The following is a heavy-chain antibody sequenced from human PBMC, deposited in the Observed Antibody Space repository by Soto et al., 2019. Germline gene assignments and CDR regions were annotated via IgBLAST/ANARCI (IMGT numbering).Heavy chain of an antibody. D-gene: IGHD3-3*01. CDR1: GGSFSGYY. CDR2: INHSGST. CDR3: ARAMYYDFWSGTQRSWFDP. J-gene: IGHJ5*02. V-gene: IGHV4-34*01. Sequence: SETLSLTCAVYGGSFSGYYWSWIRQPPGKGLEWIGEINHSGSTNYNPSLKSRVTISVDTSKNQFSLKLSSVTAADTAVYCCARAMYYDFWSGTQRSWFDPWGQGTLVTVSS.